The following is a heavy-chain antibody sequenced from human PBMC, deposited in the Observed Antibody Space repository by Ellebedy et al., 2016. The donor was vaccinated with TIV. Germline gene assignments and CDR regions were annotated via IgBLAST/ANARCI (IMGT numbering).Heavy chain of an antibody. CDR1: GFTFSNYV. V-gene: IGHV3-23*01. CDR2: ISRTDDST. Sequence: GESLKISXAASGFTFSNYVISWVRQAPGKGLKWVSGISRTDDSTYYADSVKGRFTISRDDPKSTLYLQMNNLRAEDTAVYYCAKDRDDAGGFVFDSWGQGTLAPFPQ. J-gene: IGHJ4*02. D-gene: IGHD4-23*01. CDR3: AKDRDDAGGFVFDS.